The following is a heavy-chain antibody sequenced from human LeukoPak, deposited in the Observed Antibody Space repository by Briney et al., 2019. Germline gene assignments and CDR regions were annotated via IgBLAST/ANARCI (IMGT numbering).Heavy chain of an antibody. J-gene: IGHJ4*02. CDR3: ARDILATSIAAPYY. Sequence: SETLSLTCTVSGGSISSSTCYWGWIRQPPGKGLEWIGSIFYSGRTYYSPSLKSRVTMSVDTSKNQFSLRLSSVNAADTAVYYCARDILATSIAAPYYWGQGTLVTVSS. D-gene: IGHD6-13*01. CDR2: IFYSGRT. CDR1: GGSISSSTCY. V-gene: IGHV4-39*07.